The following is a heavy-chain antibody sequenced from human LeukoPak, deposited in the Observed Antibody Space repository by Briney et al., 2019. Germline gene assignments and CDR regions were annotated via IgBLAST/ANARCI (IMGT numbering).Heavy chain of an antibody. V-gene: IGHV4-39*01. CDR1: GGSISSGSYY. Sequence: PSQTLSLTCTVSGGSISSGSYYWSWIRQPPGKGLEWIGSIYYSGSTYYNPSLKSRVTISVDTSKNQFSLKLSSVTAADTAVYYCARGTIAAADTNDAFDIWGQGTMVTVSS. CDR2: IYYSGST. D-gene: IGHD6-13*01. CDR3: ARGTIAAADTNDAFDI. J-gene: IGHJ3*02.